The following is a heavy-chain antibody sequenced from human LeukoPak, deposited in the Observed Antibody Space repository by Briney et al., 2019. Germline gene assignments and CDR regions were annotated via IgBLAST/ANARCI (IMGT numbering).Heavy chain of an antibody. J-gene: IGHJ5*02. D-gene: IGHD1-26*01. V-gene: IGHV4-4*09. Sequence: PSETLSLTCTVSGGSISGNYWSWIRQAPGQGLEWIAYIHSSGYTNYNPSLKSRVTISVDTSNNQFSLKVTSVTAADTAMYYCTKRQGPTSGSYDYFDPWGQGALVTVSS. CDR3: TKRQGPTSGSYDYFDP. CDR1: GGSISGNY. CDR2: IHSSGYT.